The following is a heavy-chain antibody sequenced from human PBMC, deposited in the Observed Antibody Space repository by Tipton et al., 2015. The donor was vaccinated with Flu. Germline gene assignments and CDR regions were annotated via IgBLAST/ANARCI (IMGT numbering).Heavy chain of an antibody. CDR2: IYNSEYT. D-gene: IGHD4-17*01. V-gene: IGHV4-4*09. J-gene: IGHJ4*02. CDR1: GGPIGSYY. Sequence: TLSLTCTVSGGPIGSYYWNWVRQPPGKGLEWIGYIYNSEYTKYNPSLKSRVTISVDTSKKQFSLKLSSVTAADTAVYYCARDIGTVWGQGTLVTVSS. CDR3: ARDIGTV.